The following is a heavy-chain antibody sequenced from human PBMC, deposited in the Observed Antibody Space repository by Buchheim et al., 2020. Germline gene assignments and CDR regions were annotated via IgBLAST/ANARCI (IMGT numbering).Heavy chain of an antibody. Sequence: QVQLVQSGAEVKKPGASVKVSCKASGYTFTGYYMHWLRQAPGQGLEWMGWINPNSGGTNYAQTFQGWVTMTRDTSISTAYMELSRLRSDDTAVYYCARVADTAMAYYGMDVWGQGTT. CDR2: INPNSGGT. CDR3: ARVADTAMAYYGMDV. J-gene: IGHJ6*02. V-gene: IGHV1-2*04. CDR1: GYTFTGYY. D-gene: IGHD5-18*01.